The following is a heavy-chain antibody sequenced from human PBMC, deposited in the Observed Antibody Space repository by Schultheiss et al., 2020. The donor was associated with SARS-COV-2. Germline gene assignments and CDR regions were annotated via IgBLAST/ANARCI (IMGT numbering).Heavy chain of an antibody. V-gene: IGHV4-34*01. CDR1: GGSISSYY. CDR2: IQHSGST. J-gene: IGHJ6*02. Sequence: SETLSLTCTVSGGSISSYYWSWIRQPPGKGLEWIGEIQHSGSTNYNPSLKSRVTISVDTSKNQFSLKLSSVTAADTAVYYCARAKPLQGMDVWGQGTTVTVSS. D-gene: IGHD2-15*01. CDR3: ARAKPLQGMDV.